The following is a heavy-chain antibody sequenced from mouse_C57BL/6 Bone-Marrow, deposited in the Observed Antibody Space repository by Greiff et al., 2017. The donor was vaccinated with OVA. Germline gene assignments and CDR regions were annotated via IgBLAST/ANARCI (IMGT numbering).Heavy chain of an antibody. V-gene: IGHV1-61*01. J-gene: IGHJ2*01. CDR2: IYPSDSET. Sequence: QVQLKQPGAELVRPGSSVKLSCKASGYTFTSYWMDWVKQRPGQGLEWIGNIYPSDSETHYNQKFKDKATLTVDKSSSTAYMQLSSLTSEDSAVYYCARKGRGNYFDYWGQGTTLTVSS. CDR1: GYTFTSYW. CDR3: ARKGRGNYFDY.